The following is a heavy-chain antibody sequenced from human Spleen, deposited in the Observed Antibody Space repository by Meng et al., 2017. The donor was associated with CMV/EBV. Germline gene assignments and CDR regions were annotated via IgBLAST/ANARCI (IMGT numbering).Heavy chain of an antibody. Sequence: CSVSGASISSSSWSWIRQPPGKGLEWIGFFYYRGNNNYNPSLRSRVTISIDTSKNLISLKLTSVTTGDTAVYYCARDLGSFDYWGQGILVTVSS. CDR1: GASISSSS. V-gene: IGHV4-59*01. CDR2: FYYRGNN. J-gene: IGHJ4*02. D-gene: IGHD3-16*01. CDR3: ARDLGSFDY.